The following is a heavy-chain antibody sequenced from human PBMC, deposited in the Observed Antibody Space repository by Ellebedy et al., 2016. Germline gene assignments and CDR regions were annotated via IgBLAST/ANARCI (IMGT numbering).Heavy chain of an antibody. CDR2: ISDAGST. CDR3: ARGRYRGSRIDY. CDR1: SGSISSYY. V-gene: IGHV4-59*01. D-gene: IGHD1-26*01. Sequence: SETLSLTCSVSSGSISSYYWTWIRQPPRKGLEWIGYISDAGSTTYNPSLQSRVTISIDRSKKEFSLKLNSVTAADTAVYYCARGRYRGSRIDYWGQGTLVTVSS. J-gene: IGHJ4*02.